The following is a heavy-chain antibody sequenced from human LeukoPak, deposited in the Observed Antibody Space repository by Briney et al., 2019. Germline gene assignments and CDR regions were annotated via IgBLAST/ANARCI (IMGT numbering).Heavy chain of an antibody. CDR2: IIPIFGTA. Sequence: SVKVSCKASGGTFSSYAISWVRQAPGQGLEWMGGIIPIFGTANYAQKFLGRVTITADESTSTAYMELSSLRSEDTAVYYCAREIVVVVAATPRASNWFDPWGQGTLVTVSS. J-gene: IGHJ5*02. D-gene: IGHD2-15*01. CDR1: GGTFSSYA. CDR3: AREIVVVVAATPRASNWFDP. V-gene: IGHV1-69*13.